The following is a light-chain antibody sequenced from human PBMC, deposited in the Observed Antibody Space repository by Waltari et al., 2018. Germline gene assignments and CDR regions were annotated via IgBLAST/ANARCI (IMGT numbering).Light chain of an antibody. CDR3: QQYGSSIMYT. J-gene: IGKJ2*01. CDR2: GAA. V-gene: IGKV3-20*01. CDR1: QSLTKKY. Sequence: VLTQSPGNLSLSPGERAPLSCRASQSLTKKYLAWYQQKPGQAPRLLVYGAASRAAGIPDRFSGSGSGTEFTLTISRREPEDFAVYYCQQYGSSIMYTFGQGTKLEIK.